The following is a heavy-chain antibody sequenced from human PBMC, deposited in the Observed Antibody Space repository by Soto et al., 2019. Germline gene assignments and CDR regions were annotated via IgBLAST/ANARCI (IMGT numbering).Heavy chain of an antibody. J-gene: IGHJ4*02. CDR1: GASTSGNY. V-gene: IGHV4-59*01. CDR3: ARYRRGTGWYYLDY. Sequence: QVQLQESGPGLVKPSETLSLTCTVSGASTSGNYWSWIRQPPGKGLEWIGYIYDSGSTNYSPSLQSRVTMSVDRPKNQFSLALTSVTAADTALYFCARYRRGTGWYYLDYWGQGILVTVSS. CDR2: IYDSGST. D-gene: IGHD6-19*01.